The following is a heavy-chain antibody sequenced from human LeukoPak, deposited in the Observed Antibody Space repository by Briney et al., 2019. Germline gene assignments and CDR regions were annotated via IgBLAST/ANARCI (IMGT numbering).Heavy chain of an antibody. D-gene: IGHD4-17*01. Sequence: SETLSFTCAVYGGSFSGYYWSWIRQPPGKGLEWIGEINHSGSTNYNPSLKSRVTISVDTSKNQFSLKLSSVTAADTAVYYCATTTAEVYYFDYWGQGTLVTVSS. V-gene: IGHV4-34*01. J-gene: IGHJ4*02. CDR1: GGSFSGYY. CDR3: ATTTAEVYYFDY. CDR2: INHSGST.